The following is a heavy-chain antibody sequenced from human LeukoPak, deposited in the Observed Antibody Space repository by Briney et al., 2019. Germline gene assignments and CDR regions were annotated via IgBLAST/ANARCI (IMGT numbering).Heavy chain of an antibody. CDR3: AKDGYDYYYYHMDV. CDR2: ISGSGGTT. V-gene: IGHV3-23*01. Sequence: GGPLRLSCAASGFTFSSYAMSWVRQAPGKGLEWVSAISGSGGTTYYADSVKGRFTISRDNSKNTLYLQMNSLRAEDTVVYYCAKDGYDYYYYHMDVWGKGTTVTVSS. CDR1: GFTFSSYA. J-gene: IGHJ6*03. D-gene: IGHD1-1*01.